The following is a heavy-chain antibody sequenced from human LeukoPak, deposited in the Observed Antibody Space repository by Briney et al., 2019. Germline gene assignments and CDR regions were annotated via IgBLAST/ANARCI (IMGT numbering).Heavy chain of an antibody. CDR2: INPNSGGT. CDR1: GYTFTGYY. Sequence: ASVKVSCKASGYTFTGYYMHWVRQAPGQGLEWMGWINPNSGGTNYAQKFQGWVTMTRDTSISTAYMELNRLRSDDTAVYYCARASIGWKRSTYNWFDPWGQGTLVTVSS. D-gene: IGHD1-1*01. CDR3: ARASIGWKRSTYNWFDP. V-gene: IGHV1-2*04. J-gene: IGHJ5*02.